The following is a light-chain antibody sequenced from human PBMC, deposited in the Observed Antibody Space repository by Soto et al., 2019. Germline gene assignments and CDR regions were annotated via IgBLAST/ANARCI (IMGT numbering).Light chain of an antibody. CDR3: QSYDTSLSGFWV. J-gene: IGLJ3*02. V-gene: IGLV1-40*01. Sequence: QSVLTQPPSVSGAPGQRVTISCTGSRSNIGAGYEVHWYQQLPGTAPKLLIYRNSNRPSGVPDRFSGSKSGTSASLAITGLQAEDEADCYCQSYDTSLSGFWVFGGGTKLTVL. CDR1: RSNIGAGYE. CDR2: RNS.